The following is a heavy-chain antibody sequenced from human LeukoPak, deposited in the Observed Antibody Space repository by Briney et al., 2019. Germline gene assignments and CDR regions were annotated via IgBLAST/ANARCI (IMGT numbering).Heavy chain of an antibody. Sequence: GGSLSLSCAASGFTFCSYSMNWVRQAPGKGLEWLSYINSRSSTIYYADSVKGRFTISRDNAKNSLYLQMNSLRVEDSAVYYCARYWSSWSADYWGQGTLVTVSS. V-gene: IGHV3-48*01. D-gene: IGHD6-13*01. CDR3: ARYWSSWSADY. J-gene: IGHJ4*02. CDR2: INSRSSTI. CDR1: GFTFCSYS.